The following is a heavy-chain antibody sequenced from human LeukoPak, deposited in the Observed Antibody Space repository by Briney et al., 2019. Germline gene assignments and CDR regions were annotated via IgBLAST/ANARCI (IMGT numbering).Heavy chain of an antibody. V-gene: IGHV1-69*01. J-gene: IGHJ4*02. Sequence: SVKVSCKASGGTFSSYAISWVRQAPGQGLEWMGGIIPIFGTANYAQKFQGRVTITADESTSTAYMELSSLRSEDTAVYYCARDKRKDIVVVPAAFDYWGQGTLVTVSS. CDR2: IIPIFGTA. CDR3: ARDKRKDIVVVPAAFDY. D-gene: IGHD2-2*01. CDR1: GGTFSSYA.